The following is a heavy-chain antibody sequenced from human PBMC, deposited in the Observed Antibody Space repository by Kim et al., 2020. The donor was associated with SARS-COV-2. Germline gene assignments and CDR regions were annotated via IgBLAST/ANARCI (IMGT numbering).Heavy chain of an antibody. Sequence: SETLSLTCAVYGGSFSGYYWSWIRQPPGKGLEWIGEINHSGSTNYNPSLKSRVTISVDTSKNQFSLKLSSVTAADTAVYYCARLTVRGVGYYYDGMDVWG. CDR2: INHSGST. CDR1: GGSFSGYY. CDR3: ARLTVRGVGYYYDGMDV. D-gene: IGHD3-10*01. V-gene: IGHV4-34*01. J-gene: IGHJ6*01.